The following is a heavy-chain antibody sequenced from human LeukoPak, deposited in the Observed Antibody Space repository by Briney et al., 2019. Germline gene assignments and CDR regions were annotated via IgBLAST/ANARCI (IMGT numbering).Heavy chain of an antibody. CDR3: ARQVYSSSWSYYFEY. J-gene: IGHJ4*02. D-gene: IGHD6-13*01. CDR1: GGSISTYY. V-gene: IGHV4-59*01. CDR2: IHYSGST. Sequence: SGTLSLTCAVSGGSISTYYWSWIRQPPGRGLEWIGSIHYSGSTSYNSSLKSRVTISVDTSKNQFSLKLSSVTPADTAVYYCARQVYSSSWSYYFEYWGQGTLVTVSS.